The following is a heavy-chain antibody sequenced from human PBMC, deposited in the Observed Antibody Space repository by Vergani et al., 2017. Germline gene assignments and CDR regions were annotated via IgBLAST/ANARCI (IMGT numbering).Heavy chain of an antibody. J-gene: IGHJ6*03. V-gene: IGHV1-8*01. CDR1: GYTFTSYD. Sequence: QVQLVQSGAEVKKPGASVKVSCKASGYTFTSYDINWVRQATGQGLEWMGWMNPNSGNTGYAQKFQGRVTMTRNTPISTAYRELSSLRSEDTAVYYCARRRDIVVVVAATPRYYYYMDVWGKGTTVTVSS. D-gene: IGHD2-15*01. CDR3: ARRRDIVVVVAATPRYYYYMDV. CDR2: MNPNSGNT.